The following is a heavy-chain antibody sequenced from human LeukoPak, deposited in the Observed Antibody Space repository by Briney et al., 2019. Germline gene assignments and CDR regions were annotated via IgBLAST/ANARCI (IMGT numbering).Heavy chain of an antibody. Sequence: GGSLRLSCAASGFTFINYDFVWVRQAPGKGLEWVSYISTSGPHTQYSDSVRGRFTISRDNAGNSLFLQMSSLRADDTAIYYCARNGLGLHYWGQGTLVTVSS. CDR2: ISTSGPHT. J-gene: IGHJ4*02. V-gene: IGHV3-48*03. D-gene: IGHD3-16*01. CDR1: GFTFINYD. CDR3: ARNGLGLHY.